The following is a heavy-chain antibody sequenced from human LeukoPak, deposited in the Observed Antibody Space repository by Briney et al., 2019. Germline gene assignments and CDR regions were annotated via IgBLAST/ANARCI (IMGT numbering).Heavy chain of an antibody. Sequence: GGSLRLSCAASGFTFSSYGMHWVRQAPGKGLEWVAFIRYDGSNKYYADSVKGRFTISRDNSKNTLYLQMNSLRAEDTAVYYCARARDPLTSYSSRRVGFDPWGQGTLVTVSS. CDR1: GFTFSSYG. J-gene: IGHJ5*02. V-gene: IGHV3-30*02. D-gene: IGHD6-13*01. CDR3: ARARDPLTSYSSRRVGFDP. CDR2: IRYDGSNK.